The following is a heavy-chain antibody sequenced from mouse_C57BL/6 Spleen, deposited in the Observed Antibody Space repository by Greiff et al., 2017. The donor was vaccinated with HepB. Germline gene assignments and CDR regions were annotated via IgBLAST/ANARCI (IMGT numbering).Heavy chain of an antibody. J-gene: IGHJ4*01. CDR3: ARDYYGSRSLYAMDY. CDR1: GYTFTSYW. Sequence: VQLQQPGAELVKPGASVKLSCKASGYTFTSYWITWVKQRPGQGLEWIGDIYPGSGSTNYNEKFKSKATLTVDTSSSTAYMQLSSLTSEDSAVYYCARDYYGSRSLYAMDYWGQGTSVTVSS. V-gene: IGHV1-55*01. D-gene: IGHD1-1*01. CDR2: IYPGSGST.